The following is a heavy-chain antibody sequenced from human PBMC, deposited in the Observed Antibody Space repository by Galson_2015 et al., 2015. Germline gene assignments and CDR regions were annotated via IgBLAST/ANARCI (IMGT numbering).Heavy chain of an antibody. D-gene: IGHD1-26*01. Sequence: SLRLSCAASGFTFRSYGMHWVRQAPGKGLEWVAVIWDDGSNKYYGDSGKGRFTISRDNSKNTLYLQMNSLRAEVTAVYYCARDRDGGILSPTTWGQGTLVTVSS. CDR1: GFTFRSYG. CDR2: IWDDGSNK. CDR3: ARDRDGGILSPTT. J-gene: IGHJ5*02. V-gene: IGHV3-33*01.